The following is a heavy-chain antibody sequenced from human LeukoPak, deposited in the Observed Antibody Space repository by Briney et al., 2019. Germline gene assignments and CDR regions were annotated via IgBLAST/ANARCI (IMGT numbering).Heavy chain of an antibody. V-gene: IGHV1-46*01. CDR3: ARDYDVLTAYPPTQLFDP. Sequence: ASVKVSCKTSGYTFTNNWMHWVRQAPGQGLEWVGVINPTGTSTLYAQNFQGRVTLTRDMSTTTDYMELRSLTSEDTAVYYCARDYDVLTAYPPTQLFDPWGQGTLVTVSS. CDR1: GYTFTNNW. D-gene: IGHD3-9*01. CDR2: INPTGTST. J-gene: IGHJ5*02.